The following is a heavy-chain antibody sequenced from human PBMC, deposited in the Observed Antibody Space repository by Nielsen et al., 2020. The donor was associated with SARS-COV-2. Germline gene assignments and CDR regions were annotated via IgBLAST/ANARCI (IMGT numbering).Heavy chain of an antibody. CDR1: GFTFSGSA. CDR2: IRSKANSYAT. Sequence: GESLKISCAASGFTFSGSAMHWVRQASGKGLEWVGRIRSKANSYATAYAASVKGRFTISRDDSKNTAYLQMNSLKTEDTAVYYCTRRGFWSGYYFDYWGQGTLVTVSS. J-gene: IGHJ4*02. CDR3: TRRGFWSGYYFDY. V-gene: IGHV3-73*01. D-gene: IGHD3-3*01.